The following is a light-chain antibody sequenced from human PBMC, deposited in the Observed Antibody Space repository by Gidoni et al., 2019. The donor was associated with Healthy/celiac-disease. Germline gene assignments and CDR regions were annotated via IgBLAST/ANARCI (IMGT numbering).Light chain of an antibody. Sequence: EIVLTQSPATLSLSPGERATLSCRASQSVSSYLAWYQQKPGQAPRLRIYDASNRATGIPARVSGSGAGTDFTLTSSSLEPEDFAVYYCQQRSNWPSLTFGGGTKVEIK. CDR3: QQRSNWPSLT. J-gene: IGKJ4*01. CDR1: QSVSSY. CDR2: DAS. V-gene: IGKV3-11*01.